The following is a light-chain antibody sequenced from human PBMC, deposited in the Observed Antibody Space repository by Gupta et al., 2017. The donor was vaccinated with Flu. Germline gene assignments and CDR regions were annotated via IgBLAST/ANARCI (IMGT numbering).Light chain of an antibody. J-gene: IGLJ3*02. CDR2: DTT. Sequence: TQEPSLTVPPGGTVTLTCGCSTGAVTNRHYPYWFQQKPGQAPRTLIYDTTNKHSWTPARFSGSLLADKAALTLSGAQTEDEADYYCLLSYNGPRVFGGGTKLTVL. CDR1: TGAVTNRHY. V-gene: IGLV7-46*01. CDR3: LLSYNGPRV.